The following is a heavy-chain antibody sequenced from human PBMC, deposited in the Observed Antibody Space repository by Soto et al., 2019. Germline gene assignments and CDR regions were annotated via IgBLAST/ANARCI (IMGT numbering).Heavy chain of an antibody. Sequence: SVKVSFKASGGTFSSYAISWVRQTPGQGLEWMGGIIPIFGTANYAQKFQGRVTITADESTSTAYMELSSLRAEDTAVYYCAKDSSGSYYLGNYYGMDVWGQGTTVTVSS. CDR2: IIPIFGTA. CDR1: GGTFSSYA. D-gene: IGHD1-26*01. CDR3: AKDSSGSYYLGNYYGMDV. J-gene: IGHJ6*02. V-gene: IGHV1-69*01.